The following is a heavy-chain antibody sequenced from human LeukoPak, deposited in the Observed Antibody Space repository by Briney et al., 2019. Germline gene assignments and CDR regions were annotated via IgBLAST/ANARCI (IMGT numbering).Heavy chain of an antibody. CDR2: FSSNGGDT. Sequence: GVPVTLLFSAWVFTFYRCDALCPPQAPGKGLIYFSAFSSNGGDTYYADSVKGRFTISRDNSKNTLYLEMSSLIVEDTAVYYCVKDVSSTCYSFDYWGQGTLVTVSS. D-gene: IGHD6-13*01. CDR1: VFTFYRC. J-gene: IGHJ4*02. V-gene: IGHV3-64D*09. CDR3: VKDVSSTCYSFDY.